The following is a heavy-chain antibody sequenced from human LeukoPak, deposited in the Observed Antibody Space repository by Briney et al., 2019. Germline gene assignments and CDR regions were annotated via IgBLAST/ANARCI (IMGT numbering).Heavy chain of an antibody. CDR2: IKSDGSST. CDR3: AKDGTSYYYIYY. CDR1: GFTFSSYW. Sequence: PGGSLRLSCAASGFTFSSYWMHWVRQVPGKGLVWVSRIKSDGSSTSYADSVKGRFTVSRDDSKNTLYLQMNSLRGDDTAVYYCAKDGTSYYYIYYWGQGTLVTVSS. V-gene: IGHV3-74*01. J-gene: IGHJ4*02. D-gene: IGHD2/OR15-2a*01.